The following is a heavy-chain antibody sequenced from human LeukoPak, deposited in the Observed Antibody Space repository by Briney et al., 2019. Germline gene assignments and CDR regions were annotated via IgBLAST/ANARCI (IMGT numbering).Heavy chain of an antibody. Sequence: GSLRLSCAASGFTFSSYSMNWVRQAPGKGLEWIGEINHSGSTNYNPSLKSRVTISVDTSKNQFSLKLSSVTAADTAVYYCARCKARRYYYGSGSPIFDYWGQGTLVTVSS. D-gene: IGHD3-10*01. CDR2: INHSGST. CDR3: ARCKARRYYYGSGSPIFDY. CDR1: GFTFSSYS. J-gene: IGHJ4*02. V-gene: IGHV4-34*01.